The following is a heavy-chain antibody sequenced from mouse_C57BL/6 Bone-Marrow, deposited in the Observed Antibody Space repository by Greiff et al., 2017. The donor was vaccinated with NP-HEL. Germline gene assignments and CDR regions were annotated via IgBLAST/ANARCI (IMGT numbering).Heavy chain of an antibody. J-gene: IGHJ4*01. V-gene: IGHV5-16*01. D-gene: IGHD1-1*01. CDR2: INYDGSST. Sequence: EVKLVESEGGLVQPGSSMKLSCTASGFTFSDYYMAWVRQVPEKGLEWVANINYDGSSTYYLDSLKSRFIISRDNAKNILYLQMSSLKSEDTATYYCARGRYDYYAMDYWGQGTSVTVSS. CDR1: GFTFSDYY. CDR3: ARGRYDYYAMDY.